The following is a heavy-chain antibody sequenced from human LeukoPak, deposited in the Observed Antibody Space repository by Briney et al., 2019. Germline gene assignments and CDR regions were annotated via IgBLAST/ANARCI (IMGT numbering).Heavy chain of an antibody. Sequence: PSETLSLTCAVYGGSFSGYYWSWIRQPPGKGLEWIGEINHSGSTNYNPSLKSRVTISVDTSKKQFSLKLTSVTAADTAAYYCARQGGSPDWFDPWGQGTLVTVSS. CDR2: INHSGST. D-gene: IGHD1-26*01. J-gene: IGHJ5*02. CDR1: GGSFSGYY. V-gene: IGHV4-34*01. CDR3: ARQGGSPDWFDP.